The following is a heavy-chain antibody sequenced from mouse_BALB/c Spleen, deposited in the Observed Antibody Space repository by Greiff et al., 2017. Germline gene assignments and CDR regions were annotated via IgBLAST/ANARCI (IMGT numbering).Heavy chain of an antibody. Sequence: EVQLQQSGAELVRSGASVKLSCTASGFTIKDYYMHWVKQRPEQGLEWIGWIDPENGDTEYAPKFQGKATMTADTSSNTAYLQLSSLTSEDTAVYYCKKWGSSYGDYWGQGTTLTVSS. CDR2: IDPENGDT. CDR1: GFTIKDYY. V-gene: IGHV14-4*02. D-gene: IGHD1-1*01. J-gene: IGHJ2*01. CDR3: KKWGSSYGDY.